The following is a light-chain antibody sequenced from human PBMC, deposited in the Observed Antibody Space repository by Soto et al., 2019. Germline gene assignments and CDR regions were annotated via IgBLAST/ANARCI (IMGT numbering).Light chain of an antibody. CDR1: SSDVGGYNY. Sequence: QSVLTQPPSASGSPGQSVTISCTGTSSDVGGYNYVYWYQQHPGKAPKLMIYEVTKRPSGVPDRFSGSKSGNTASLTVSGLQAEDEADYYSTSYADSNSYVFGKGTK. J-gene: IGLJ1*01. V-gene: IGLV2-8*01. CDR2: EVT. CDR3: TSYADSNSYV.